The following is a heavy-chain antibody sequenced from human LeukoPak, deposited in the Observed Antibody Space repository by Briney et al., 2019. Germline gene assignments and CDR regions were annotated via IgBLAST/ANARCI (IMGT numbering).Heavy chain of an antibody. J-gene: IGHJ4*02. CDR3: ARYYYDSSGGYFDY. Sequence: SETLSLTCAVYGGSFSGYYWSWIRQPPGKGLEWIGEINHSGSTNYNPSLKSRLTISVDTSNNQFSLKLNSVTAADTAIYYCARYYYDSSGGYFDYWGQGTLVTVSS. CDR1: GGSFSGYY. V-gene: IGHV4-34*01. CDR2: INHSGST. D-gene: IGHD3-22*01.